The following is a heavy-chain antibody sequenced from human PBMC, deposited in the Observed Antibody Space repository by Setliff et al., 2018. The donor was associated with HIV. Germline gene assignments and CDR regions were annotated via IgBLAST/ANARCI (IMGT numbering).Heavy chain of an antibody. J-gene: IGHJ4*02. CDR3: VQGGLSSGWGSF. V-gene: IGHV3-74*01. CDR2: INYDRITT. CDR1: GFTFTNYW. D-gene: IGHD6-25*01. Sequence: GGSLRLSCGASGFTFTNYWMHWIRQVPGKGLVWVSRINYDRITTSYADSVQGRFTISRDNAKNTVYLQMNSLRVDDTAVYYCVQGGLSSGWGSFWGQGTLVTVSS.